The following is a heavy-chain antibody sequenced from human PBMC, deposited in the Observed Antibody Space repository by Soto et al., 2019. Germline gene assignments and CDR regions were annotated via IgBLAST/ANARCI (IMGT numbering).Heavy chain of an antibody. Sequence: SETLSLTCTVSGGSISTYYWSWIRQPPGKGLEWIGYIHYSGSTNYNPSLKSRVTISVDTSKNQFSLKLTSVTAADTAVYYCARVVVVSGALVEGRYFDCWGQGTLVTVSS. CDR3: ARVVVVSGALVEGRYFDC. J-gene: IGHJ4*02. CDR2: IHYSGST. V-gene: IGHV4-59*01. CDR1: GGSISTYY. D-gene: IGHD2-2*01.